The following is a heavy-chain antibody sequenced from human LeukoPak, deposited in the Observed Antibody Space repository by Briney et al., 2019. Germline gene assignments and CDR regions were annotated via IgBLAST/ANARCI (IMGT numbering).Heavy chain of an antibody. CDR1: DYTFINYG. V-gene: IGHV1-18*01. J-gene: IGHJ5*02. D-gene: IGHD2-2*02. Sequence: ASVKVSCKASDYTFINYGISWVRQAPGQGLEWMGWISGYNGYTNYAQNFQGRVTTTKDTSTSTAYMELRSLRSDDTAVYYCARQKDCSSIRCYTSNWFDPWGQGTLVNVSS. CDR2: ISGYNGYT. CDR3: ARQKDCSSIRCYTSNWFDP.